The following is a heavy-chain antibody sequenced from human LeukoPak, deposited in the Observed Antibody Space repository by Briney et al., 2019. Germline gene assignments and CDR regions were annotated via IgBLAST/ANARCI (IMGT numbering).Heavy chain of an antibody. D-gene: IGHD2-15*01. J-gene: IGHJ3*02. CDR3: ARGLLATPGAFDI. Sequence: SETLSLTCIVSGGSISSGTYYWSWIRQPPGKGLEWIGYIYHSGSTYYNPSLKSRVTISVDRSQNQFSLKLSSVTAADTAVYYCARGLLATPGAFDIWGQGTMVTVSS. CDR2: IYHSGST. CDR1: GGSISSGTYY. V-gene: IGHV4-30-2*01.